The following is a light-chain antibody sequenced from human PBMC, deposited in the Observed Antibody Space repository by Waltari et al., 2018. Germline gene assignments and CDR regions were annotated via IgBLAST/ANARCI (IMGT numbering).Light chain of an antibody. CDR3: QQGNSFPIT. CDR2: GTS. Sequence: DIPMTQSTSPVSASVGARVTITCRASQDIGNRLGWYQQKPGKAPNLLIYGTSSLQTGVPSRFSGSGSGTEFTLTISSLQPEDFGTYYCQQGNSFPITFGPGTKVEIK. V-gene: IGKV1-12*01. J-gene: IGKJ3*01. CDR1: QDIGNR.